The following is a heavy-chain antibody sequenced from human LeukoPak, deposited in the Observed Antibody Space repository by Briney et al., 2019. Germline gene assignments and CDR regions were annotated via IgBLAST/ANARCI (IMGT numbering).Heavy chain of an antibody. CDR1: GYTFTSYY. D-gene: IGHD6-13*01. V-gene: IGHV1-46*01. J-gene: IGHJ4*02. CDR3: SASSSWFNFDY. CDR2: INPIGGST. Sequence: ASVKVSCKASGYTFTSYYMHWVRQAPGQGLEWMGIINPIGGSTSYAQKFQGRVTMTRDTSTSTVYMELSSLRSEDTAVYYWSASSSWFNFDYWGQGTLVTVSS.